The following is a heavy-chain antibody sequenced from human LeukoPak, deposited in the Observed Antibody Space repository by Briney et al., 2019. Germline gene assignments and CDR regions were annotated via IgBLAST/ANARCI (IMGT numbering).Heavy chain of an antibody. CDR2: VYYSGST. J-gene: IGHJ3*02. Sequence: PSETLSLICTVSGTSVSSYYWTWIRQPPGKGLEWIGYVYYSGSTNYNPSLKSRLTISVDTSKNQFSLKLNSVTAADTAVYYCARVSDIRHSPYDAFDIWGQGTMVTVSS. CDR1: GTSVSSYY. D-gene: IGHD3-9*01. CDR3: ARVSDIRHSPYDAFDI. V-gene: IGHV4-59*02.